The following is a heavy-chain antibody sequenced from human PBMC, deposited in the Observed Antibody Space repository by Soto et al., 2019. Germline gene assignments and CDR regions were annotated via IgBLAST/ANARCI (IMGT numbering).Heavy chain of an antibody. D-gene: IGHD1-26*01. CDR1: GLIFSSHA. CDR3: ARDRYGVGAASKGYWYCDL. V-gene: IGHV3-30*04. J-gene: IGHJ2*01. Sequence: QVQLVESGGGVVQPGRSLRLSCADSGLIFSSHAMHWVRQAPGKGLEWVAFISYDGRNTYYADSAKGRFTISRDNSKNTLYLQMNSLKVEDTAMYYCARDRYGVGAASKGYWYCDLWGRGTLVSVSS. CDR2: ISYDGRNT.